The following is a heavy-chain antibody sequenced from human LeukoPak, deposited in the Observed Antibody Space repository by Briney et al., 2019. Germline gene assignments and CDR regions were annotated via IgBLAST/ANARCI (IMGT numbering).Heavy chain of an antibody. CDR3: AGGGNYLSAFDI. CDR1: GFTVSSNY. D-gene: IGHD1-26*01. CDR2: IYSGVST. J-gene: IGHJ3*02. Sequence: GGSLRLSCAASGFTVSSNYMSWVRQAPGKGLEWGSLIYSGVSTFYADSVKGRFTISRDNSKNTLYLHMNSLRAEHTAVSSSAGGGNYLSAFDIWGQGTMVTVSS. V-gene: IGHV3-53*01.